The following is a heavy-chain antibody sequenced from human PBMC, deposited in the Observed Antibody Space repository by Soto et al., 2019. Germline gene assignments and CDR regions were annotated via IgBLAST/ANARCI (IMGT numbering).Heavy chain of an antibody. J-gene: IGHJ6*02. CDR1: GYSFTSYW. V-gene: IGHV5-51*01. CDR2: IYPGDSDA. CDR3: ARRDYSGGYGMDV. D-gene: IGHD3-16*01. Sequence: GESLKISFKGSGYSFTSYWICWVLQMPGKGLEWMGVIYPGDSDARYSPSFQGQVTISADRSISTAYLQWSSLKASDTAMYYCARRDYSGGYGMDVWGQGTKVTVSS.